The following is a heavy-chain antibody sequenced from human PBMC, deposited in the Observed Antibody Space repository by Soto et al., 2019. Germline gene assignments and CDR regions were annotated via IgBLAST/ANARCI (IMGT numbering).Heavy chain of an antibody. CDR1: GDSVSSNSAA. Sequence: SQTLSLTCAISGDSVSSNSAAWNWIRQSPSRGLEWLGRTSYRSKWHNDYAVSVKSRITINQDTSKNQFSLQRNSVTPEDTAVYDCARGGNWDGIWTSSAFDYWGQGSLVTVSS. CDR2: TSYRSKWHN. D-gene: IGHD3-3*01. J-gene: IGHJ4*02. CDR3: ARGGNWDGIWTSSAFDY. V-gene: IGHV6-1*01.